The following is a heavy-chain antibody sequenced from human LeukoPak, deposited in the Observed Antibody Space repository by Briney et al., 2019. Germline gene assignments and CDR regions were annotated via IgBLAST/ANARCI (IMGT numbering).Heavy chain of an antibody. CDR1: GFTFSSYA. V-gene: IGHV3-23*01. J-gene: IGHJ6*02. CDR2: ISGSGGST. CDR3: WYYDFWSGYYGMDV. Sequence: GGSLRLSCAASGFTFSSYAMSWVRQAPGKGLEWVSAISGSGGSTYYADSVKGRFTISRDNAKNSLYLQMNSLRAEDTAVYYCWYYDFWSGYYGMDVWGQGTTVTVSS. D-gene: IGHD3-3*01.